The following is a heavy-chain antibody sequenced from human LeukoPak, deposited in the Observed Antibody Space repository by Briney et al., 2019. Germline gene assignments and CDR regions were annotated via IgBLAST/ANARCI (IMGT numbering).Heavy chain of an antibody. Sequence: ASVKVSCKASGYTFTSYGISWVRRAPGQGLEWMGWISAYNGNTNYAQKLQGRVTMTTDTSTSTAYMELRSLRSDDAAVYYCARPIYDSSGPVAFDIWGQGTMVTVSS. J-gene: IGHJ3*02. V-gene: IGHV1-18*01. CDR2: ISAYNGNT. CDR1: GYTFTSYG. D-gene: IGHD3-22*01. CDR3: ARPIYDSSGPVAFDI.